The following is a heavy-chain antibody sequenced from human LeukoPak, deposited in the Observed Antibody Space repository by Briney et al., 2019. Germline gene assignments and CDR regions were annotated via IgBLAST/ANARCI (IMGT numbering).Heavy chain of an antibody. CDR1: GFTVSSNY. J-gene: IGHJ5*02. D-gene: IGHD3-10*01. Sequence: GSLRLSCAASGFTVSSNYMSWVRQAPGKGLEWIGSIYDSGSTYYNPSLKSRVTISVDTSKNQFSLKLNSMTAADTAVYYCARHYGPWGQGTLVTVSS. CDR3: ARHYGP. CDR2: IYDSGST. V-gene: IGHV4-39*01.